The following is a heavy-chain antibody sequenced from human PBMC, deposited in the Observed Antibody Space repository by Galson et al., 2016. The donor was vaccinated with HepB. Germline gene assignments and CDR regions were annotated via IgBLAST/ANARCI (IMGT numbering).Heavy chain of an antibody. Sequence: SLRLSCAASGFTFNNFDMHWVRQAPGKGLKWVAATSFDGNNKYYTDSVKGRFTISRDNSKNTLYLQMNSLRPEDTAVYYCSTNPGNREHYWGQGTLVTVSS. V-gene: IGHV3-30*03. CDR3: STNPGNREHY. D-gene: IGHD1-1*01. CDR1: GFTFNNFD. J-gene: IGHJ4*02. CDR2: TSFDGNNK.